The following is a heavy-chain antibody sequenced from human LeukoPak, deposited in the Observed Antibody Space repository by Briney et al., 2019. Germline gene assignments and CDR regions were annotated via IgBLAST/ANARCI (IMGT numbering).Heavy chain of an antibody. D-gene: IGHD2-21*02. Sequence: SETLSLTCTVSGDSITSYYWSWIRQPPGKGLEWIGYSYYTGSANYNPSLKSRVTISVDTSKNQFSLKLSSVTAADTAVYYCARYGAPSYCGGDCYQYYFDYWGQGTLVTVSS. CDR2: SYYTGSA. V-gene: IGHV4-59*08. CDR1: GDSITSYY. J-gene: IGHJ4*02. CDR3: ARYGAPSYCGGDCYQYYFDY.